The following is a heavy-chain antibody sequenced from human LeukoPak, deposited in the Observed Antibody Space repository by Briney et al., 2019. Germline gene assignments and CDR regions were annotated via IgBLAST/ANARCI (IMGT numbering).Heavy chain of an antibody. V-gene: IGHV3-48*01. Sequence: GSLRLSCAASGFTFSSYTMTWVRQAPGKGLEWVSYISSSSSTIYYADSVKGQFTISRDNAKNSLYLQMNSLRAEDTAVYYCARDSSWYRYWGQGTLVTVSS. D-gene: IGHD6-13*01. J-gene: IGHJ4*02. CDR3: ARDSSWYRY. CDR1: GFTFSSYT. CDR2: ISSSSSTI.